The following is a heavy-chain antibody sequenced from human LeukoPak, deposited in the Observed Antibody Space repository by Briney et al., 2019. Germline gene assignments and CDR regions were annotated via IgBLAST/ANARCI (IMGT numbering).Heavy chain of an antibody. CDR3: LDYGDYELP. CDR1: GGTFSSYA. J-gene: IGHJ5*02. CDR2: IIPIFGTA. V-gene: IGHV1-69*06. Sequence: GASVKVSCKASGGTFSSYAISWVRQAPGQGLEWMGGIIPIFGTANYAQKFQGRVTITADKSTSTAYMELSSLRSEDTAVYYCLDYGDYELPWGQGTLVTVSS. D-gene: IGHD4-17*01.